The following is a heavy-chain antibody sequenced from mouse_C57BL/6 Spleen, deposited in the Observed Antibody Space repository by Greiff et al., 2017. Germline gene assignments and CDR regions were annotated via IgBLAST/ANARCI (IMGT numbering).Heavy chain of an antibody. J-gene: IGHJ2*01. CDR3: ANWDVMRGYYFDY. CDR1: GYAFSSSW. V-gene: IGHV1-82*01. Sequence: LQESGPELVKPGASVKISCKASGYAFSSSWMNWVKQRPGKGLEWIGRIYPGDGDTNYNGKFKGKAPLTADKSSSTAYMQLSSLTSEDSAVYFCANWDVMRGYYFDYWGQGTTLTVSS. CDR2: IYPGDGDT. D-gene: IGHD4-1*01.